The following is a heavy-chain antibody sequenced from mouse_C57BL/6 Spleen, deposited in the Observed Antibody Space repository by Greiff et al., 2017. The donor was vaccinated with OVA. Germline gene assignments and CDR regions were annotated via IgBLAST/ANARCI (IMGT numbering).Heavy chain of an antibody. Sequence: QVQLQQPGAELVMPGASVKLSCKASGYTFNSYWMHWVKQRPGQGLEWIGEIDPSDSYTNYNQKFKGKSTLTVDKSSSTAYMQLSSLTSEDSAVYYCAVLYGSSAWFAYWGQGTLVTVSA. CDR2: IDPSDSYT. V-gene: IGHV1-69*01. CDR1: GYTFNSYW. CDR3: AVLYGSSAWFAY. D-gene: IGHD1-1*01. J-gene: IGHJ3*01.